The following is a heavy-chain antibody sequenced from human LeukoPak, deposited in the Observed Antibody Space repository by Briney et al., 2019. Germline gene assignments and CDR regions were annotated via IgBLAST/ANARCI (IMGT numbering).Heavy chain of an antibody. D-gene: IGHD3-3*01. CDR2: IKRDGSEN. J-gene: IGHJ6*03. V-gene: IGHV3-7*01. CDR3: ARDRYNDFWSGYDALYYYYMDV. CDR1: GFTFGDYV. Sequence: PGGSLRLSCTASGFTFGDYVMSWVRQAPGKGLEWVANIKRDGSENFYVDSVKGRFTISRDNAKKSLYLEMNSLRVEDTAVYYCARDRYNDFWSGYDALYYYYMDVWGKGTTVTVFS.